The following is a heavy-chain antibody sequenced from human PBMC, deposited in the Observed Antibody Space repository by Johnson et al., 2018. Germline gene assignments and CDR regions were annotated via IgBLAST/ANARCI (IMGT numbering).Heavy chain of an antibody. Sequence: QVQLQESGPGLVKPSETLSLTCTVSGGSISSYYWSWIRQPPGKGLEWIGYIYYSGSTNYNPSLKSRVTISVDTSKNQFSLKLSSVTAADTAVYYCARDSNPFVGFYYYYMDVWGKGTTVTVSS. CDR3: ARDSNPFVGFYYYYMDV. V-gene: IGHV4-59*01. D-gene: IGHD2-2*01. CDR2: IYYSGST. J-gene: IGHJ6*03. CDR1: GGSISSYY.